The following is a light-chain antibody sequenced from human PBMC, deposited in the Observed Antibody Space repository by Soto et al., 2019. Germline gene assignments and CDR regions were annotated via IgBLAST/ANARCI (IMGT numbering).Light chain of an antibody. Sequence: QSVLTQPPSVSGAPGQGVTISCTGRSPKIGSAYVVHWYQHLPGTAPKLLIYGNSIRPSGVPDRFSGSKSGTSASLAITGLQAEDEAEYYCQSYDSRLSGHVVFGGGTKVTVL. CDR3: QSYDSRLSGHVV. CDR1: SPKIGSAYV. V-gene: IGLV1-40*01. CDR2: GNS. J-gene: IGLJ2*01.